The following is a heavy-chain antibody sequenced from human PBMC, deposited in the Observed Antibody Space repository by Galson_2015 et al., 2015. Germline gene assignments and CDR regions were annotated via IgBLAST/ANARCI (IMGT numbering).Heavy chain of an antibody. CDR2: ISKSGRDT. CDR3: AKGREWELPLDY. D-gene: IGHD1-26*01. V-gene: IGHV3-23*01. J-gene: IGHJ4*02. CDR1: GFTFSGYA. Sequence: SLRLSCAASGFTFSGYAMSWVRQAPGKGLEWVSAISKSGRDTYYADSVKGRFTISRDNSKNTLYLQVNSLRAEDTAVYYYAKGREWELPLDYWGQGALVTVSS.